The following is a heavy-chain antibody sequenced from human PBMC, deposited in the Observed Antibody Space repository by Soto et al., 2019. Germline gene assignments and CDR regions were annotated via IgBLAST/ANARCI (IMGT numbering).Heavy chain of an antibody. D-gene: IGHD2-8*02. CDR3: AREPPRSCTGSRCLYYFDQ. J-gene: IGHJ4*02. V-gene: IGHV4-34*01. Sequence: SETLCLTCAASGGSFSAYYWSWIRQPPGRGLEWIGEINHNGNSNYNPALESRVTISVDTSKNQFSLNLRSVTAADTAVYYCAREPPRSCTGSRCLYYFDQWGQGTLVTVSS. CDR2: INHNGNS. CDR1: GGSFSAYY.